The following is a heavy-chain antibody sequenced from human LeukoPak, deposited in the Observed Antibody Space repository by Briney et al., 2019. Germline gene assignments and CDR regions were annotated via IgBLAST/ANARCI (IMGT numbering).Heavy chain of an antibody. CDR1: GYTFTSYA. Sequence: ASVKVSCKASGYTFTSYAINWVRHATGQGLEWMGWMNPNSGNTGYAQKFQGRVTMTRNTSMSTAYMELSSLRSEDTAVYYCARGESGLQFLEWSANFDYWGQGTLVTVSP. D-gene: IGHD3-3*01. J-gene: IGHJ4*02. CDR2: MNPNSGNT. CDR3: ARGESGLQFLEWSANFDY. V-gene: IGHV1-8*01.